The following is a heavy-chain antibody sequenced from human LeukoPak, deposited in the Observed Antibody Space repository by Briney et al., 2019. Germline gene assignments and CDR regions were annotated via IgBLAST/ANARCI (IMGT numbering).Heavy chain of an antibody. CDR2: ISAYNGNT. CDR1: GYTFTSYG. D-gene: IGHD3-3*01. Sequence: ASVKVSCKASGYTFTSYGISWVRQAPGQGLEWMGWISAYNGNTNYAQKLQGRVTMTTDTSTSTAYMELRSLRSDDTAVYYCARDGFLEWFGPYYMDVWGKGTTVTVSS. V-gene: IGHV1-18*01. J-gene: IGHJ6*03. CDR3: ARDGFLEWFGPYYMDV.